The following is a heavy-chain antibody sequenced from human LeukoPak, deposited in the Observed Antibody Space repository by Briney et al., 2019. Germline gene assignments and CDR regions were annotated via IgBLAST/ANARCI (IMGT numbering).Heavy chain of an antibody. V-gene: IGHV3-21*01. J-gene: IGHJ3*02. CDR2: ISSSSSYI. CDR1: GFTFSSYS. D-gene: IGHD1-26*01. Sequence: GGSLRLSCAASGFTFSSYSMNWVRQAPGKGLEWVSSISSSSSYIYYADSVKGRFTISRDNAKNSLYLQMNSLSAEDTAVYYCARGVVGARLSAFDIWGQGTMVTVSS. CDR3: ARGVVGARLSAFDI.